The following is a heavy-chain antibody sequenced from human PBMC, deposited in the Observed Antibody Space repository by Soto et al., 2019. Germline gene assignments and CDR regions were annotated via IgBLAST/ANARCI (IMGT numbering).Heavy chain of an antibody. CDR2: INPGDSDT. V-gene: IGHV5-51*01. CDR1: GYSFASYW. Sequence: GESLKISCQGSGYSFASYWIGWVRQMPGKGLEWMGIINPGDSDTRYSPSFQGQVTISVDKSISTAYLQWSSLKASDTAMYYCARLLVRHGYNRGYYYYGMDVWGQGTTVTAP. D-gene: IGHD3-10*01. J-gene: IGHJ6*02. CDR3: ARLLVRHGYNRGYYYYGMDV.